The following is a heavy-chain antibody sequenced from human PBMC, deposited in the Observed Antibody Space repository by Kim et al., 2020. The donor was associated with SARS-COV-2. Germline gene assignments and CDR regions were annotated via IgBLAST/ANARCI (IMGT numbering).Heavy chain of an antibody. CDR1: GFSLSTSGMC. CDR3: ARYYWFGMDV. Sequence: SGPTLVNPTQTLTLTCTFSGFSLSTSGMCVSWIRQPPGKALEWLARIDWDDDNYYSTSLKTRLTISKDTSKNQVALTMTNMDPVDTATYYCARYYWFGMDVWSQGTTVTVSS. CDR2: IDWDDDN. D-gene: IGHD2-8*02. V-gene: IGHV2-70*11. J-gene: IGHJ6*02.